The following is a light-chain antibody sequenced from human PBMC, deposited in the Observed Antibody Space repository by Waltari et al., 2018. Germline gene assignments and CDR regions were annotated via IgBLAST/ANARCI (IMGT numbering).Light chain of an antibody. CDR2: GAS. V-gene: IGKV3-15*01. J-gene: IGKJ4*01. CDR1: QSVRSN. Sequence: EIVMTQSPATLSVSPGERATLSCRASQSVRSNLAWYQQKPGQAPRLLIYGASTRATGVPARFSGSGSGTEFTLTLSSLQSEDFAVYYCQQYDSWPPGITFGGGTKVEIK. CDR3: QQYDSWPPGIT.